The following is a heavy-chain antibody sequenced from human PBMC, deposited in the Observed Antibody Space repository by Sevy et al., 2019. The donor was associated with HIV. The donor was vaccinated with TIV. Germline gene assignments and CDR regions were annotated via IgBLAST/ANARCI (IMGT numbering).Heavy chain of an antibody. CDR1: GFTFISYA. V-gene: IGHV3-23*01. CDR2: ISGSSGST. D-gene: IGHD6-6*01. Sequence: GESLRLSCAASGFTFISYAMTWVRQAPGKGLEWVSGISGSSGSTYYADSVKGRFTISRDNSKNTLYLQMNSLRAEDTAVYYCAKDVLAGRPYYLDSWGQGTLVTVSS. CDR3: AKDVLAGRPYYLDS. J-gene: IGHJ4*02.